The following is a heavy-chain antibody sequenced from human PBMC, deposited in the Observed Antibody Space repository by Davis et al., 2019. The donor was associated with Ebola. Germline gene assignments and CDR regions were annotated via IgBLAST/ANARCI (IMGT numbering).Heavy chain of an antibody. D-gene: IGHD2-15*01. V-gene: IGHV3-21*01. CDR2: INGPSSYI. Sequence: PGGSLRLSCAASGFTFSTYTMSWVRQAPGKGLEWVSSINGPSSYIYYADSVKGRFTISRDNAKNSVYLQMNSLRGEDTAVYYCARGGGGSLGGRDWGQGTLVTVSS. J-gene: IGHJ4*02. CDR1: GFTFSTYT. CDR3: ARGGGGSLGGRD.